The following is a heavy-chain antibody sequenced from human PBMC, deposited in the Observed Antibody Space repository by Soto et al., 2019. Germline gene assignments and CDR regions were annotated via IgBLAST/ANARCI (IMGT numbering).Heavy chain of an antibody. CDR3: ARLYWSYYASSGYLDQ. CDR2: IYVTGTT. J-gene: IGHJ4*02. V-gene: IGHV4-30-4*01. CDR1: GASINNGDYY. D-gene: IGHD3-22*01. Sequence: PSETLSLTCTVSGASINNGDYYWSWLRQTPGKGLEWVGYIYVTGTTYYNPSLKTRLAISIDRSKSQFSLRLTSVTAADTAVYYCARLYWSYYASSGYLDQWGQGTLVT.